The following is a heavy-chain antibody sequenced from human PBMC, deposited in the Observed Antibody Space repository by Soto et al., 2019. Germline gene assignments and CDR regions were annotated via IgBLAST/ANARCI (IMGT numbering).Heavy chain of an antibody. V-gene: IGHV1-18*01. CDR1: GYTLTSYG. J-gene: IGHJ4*02. Sequence: ASVKGSCKASGYTLTSYGISWVRQAPGQGLEWMGWISAYNGNTNYAQKLQGRVTMTTDTSTSTAYMELRSLRSDDTAVYYCARVMDYYDSSGYYLNYFDYWGQGTLVTVSS. CDR3: ARVMDYYDSSGYYLNYFDY. CDR2: ISAYNGNT. D-gene: IGHD3-22*01.